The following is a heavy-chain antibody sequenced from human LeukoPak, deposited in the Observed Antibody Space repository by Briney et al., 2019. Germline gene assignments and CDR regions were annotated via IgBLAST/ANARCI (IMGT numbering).Heavy chain of an antibody. V-gene: IGHV4-39*01. CDR3: ASRRGYYDYVWGSYRLDY. Sequence: PSETLSLTCTVSGGSISSSSYYWGWIRPPPGKGLEWIGSIYYSGSTYYNPSLKSRVTISVDTSKNQFSLKLSSVTAADTAVYYCASRRGYYDYVWGSYRLDYWGQGTLVTVSS. D-gene: IGHD3-16*02. CDR2: IYYSGST. CDR1: GGSISSSSYY. J-gene: IGHJ4*02.